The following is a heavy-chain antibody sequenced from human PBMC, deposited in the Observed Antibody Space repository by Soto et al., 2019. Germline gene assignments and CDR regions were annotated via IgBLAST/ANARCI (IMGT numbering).Heavy chain of an antibody. CDR1: GFTFSDFW. D-gene: IGHD1-26*01. J-gene: IGHJ5*02. CDR3: ARDRSGSYLNWFDP. V-gene: IGHV3-7*01. CDR2: IKQDGGQQ. Sequence: PGGSLRLSCAASGFTFSDFWMTWVRQAPGKGLEWVASIKQDGGQQIYVDSVKGRFTVSRDNAKKLLSLEMNSLRDEDTAVYYCARDRSGSYLNWFDPWGQGTLVTVSS.